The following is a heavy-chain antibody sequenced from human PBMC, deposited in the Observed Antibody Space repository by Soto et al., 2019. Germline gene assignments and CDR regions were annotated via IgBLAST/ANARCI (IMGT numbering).Heavy chain of an antibody. CDR3: ARYRGGYGAVVGRFDY. CDR2: ISSSSSTI. J-gene: IGHJ4*02. D-gene: IGHD6-19*01. Sequence: EVQLVESGGGLVQPGGSLRLSCAASGFTFSSYSMNWVRQAPGKGLEWVSYISSSSSTIYYADSVKGRFTISRDNAKNSRYRQMNNLREEDTAVYYCARYRGGYGAVVGRFDYWGQGTLVTVS. V-gene: IGHV3-48*02. CDR1: GFTFSSYS.